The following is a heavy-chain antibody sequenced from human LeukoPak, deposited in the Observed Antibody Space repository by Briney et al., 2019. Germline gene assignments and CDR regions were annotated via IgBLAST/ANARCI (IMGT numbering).Heavy chain of an antibody. Sequence: ASVKVSCKASGYTFTSYGISWVRQAPGQGLEWMGWISAYNGNTNYAQKLQGRVTMTTDTSPSTAYMELRSLRSDDTAVYYCARDLGIAADLNWFDPWGQGTLVTVSS. D-gene: IGHD6-13*01. CDR2: ISAYNGNT. CDR1: GYTFTSYG. V-gene: IGHV1-18*04. CDR3: ARDLGIAADLNWFDP. J-gene: IGHJ5*02.